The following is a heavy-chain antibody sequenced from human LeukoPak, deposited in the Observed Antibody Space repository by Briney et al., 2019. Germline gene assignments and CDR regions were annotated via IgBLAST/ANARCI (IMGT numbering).Heavy chain of an antibody. CDR2: IYHSGST. V-gene: IGHV4-38-2*02. Sequence: PSETLSLTCAVSGCSISSGYYWGWIRQPPGKGLEWIGSIYHSGSTYYNPSLKSRVTISVDTSKNQFSLKLSSVTAADTAVYYCARDPYSGSYKPTNWGQGTLVTVSS. CDR1: GCSISSGYY. CDR3: ARDPYSGSYKPTN. J-gene: IGHJ4*02. D-gene: IGHD1-26*01.